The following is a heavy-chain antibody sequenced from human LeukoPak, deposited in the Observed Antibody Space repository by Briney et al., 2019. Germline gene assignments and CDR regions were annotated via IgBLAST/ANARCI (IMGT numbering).Heavy chain of an antibody. Sequence: GGSLRLSCAASGFTFSSFGMHWVRQAPGKGLEWVSVIWDDGSNKYHADSVKGRFTISRDNSKNTLYLQMNSLRDEDTAAYYCVRHRGFCPVGRCSNWYFELCGRGTVVTVSS. CDR3: VRHRGFCPVGRCSNWYFEL. CDR2: IWDDGSNK. CDR1: GFTFSSFG. V-gene: IGHV3-33*01. D-gene: IGHD2-15*01. J-gene: IGHJ2*01.